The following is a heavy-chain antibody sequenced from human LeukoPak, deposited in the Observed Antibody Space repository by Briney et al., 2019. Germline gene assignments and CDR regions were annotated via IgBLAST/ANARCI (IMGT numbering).Heavy chain of an antibody. CDR2: AYPGDSGT. D-gene: IGHD6-13*01. Sequence: GESLKISCKGSGYSFTSYWIGWVRQMPGKGLEWMGLAYPGDSGTKYSPSFQGQVTFSVDKSISTAYLQFSSLKASDTAIYYCARFGYTSSFDYWGQGTLVTVSS. CDR3: ARFGYTSSFDY. CDR1: GYSFTSYW. J-gene: IGHJ4*02. V-gene: IGHV5-51*01.